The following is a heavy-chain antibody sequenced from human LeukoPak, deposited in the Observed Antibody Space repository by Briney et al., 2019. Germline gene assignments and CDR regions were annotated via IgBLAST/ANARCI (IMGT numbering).Heavy chain of an antibody. CDR1: GGSFSGYY. J-gene: IGHJ4*02. D-gene: IGHD3-22*01. V-gene: IGHV4-34*01. CDR3: ARARNYYDSSGYRDAKHFDY. Sequence: SETLSLTCAVYGGSFSGYYWSWIRQPPGKGLEWIGEINHSGSTNYNPSLKSRVTISVDTSKNQFSLKLSSVTAADTAVYYCARARNYYDSSGYRDAKHFDYWGQGILVTVSS. CDR2: INHSGST.